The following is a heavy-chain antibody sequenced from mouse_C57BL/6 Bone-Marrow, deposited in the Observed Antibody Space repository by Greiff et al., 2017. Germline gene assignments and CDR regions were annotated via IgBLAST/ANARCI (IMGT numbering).Heavy chain of an antibody. J-gene: IGHJ2*01. CDR1: GFTFSSYG. Sequence: EVKLMESGGDLVKPGGSLKLSCAASGFTFSSYGMSWVRQTPDKRLEWVATISSGGSYTYYPDSVKGRFTISRDNAKNTLYLQMSSLKSEDTAIYYCARRFDYWGQGTTLTVSS. CDR3: ARRFDY. V-gene: IGHV5-6*02. CDR2: ISSGGSYT.